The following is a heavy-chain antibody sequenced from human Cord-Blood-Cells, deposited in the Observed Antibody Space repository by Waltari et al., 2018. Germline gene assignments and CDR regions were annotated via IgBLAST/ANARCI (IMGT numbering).Heavy chain of an antibody. CDR3: ATNGGRFNGIDY. V-gene: IGHV1-24*01. CDR1: GYTPTELS. CDR2: FDPEDGET. Sequence: QVQLVQSGAEVKKPGASVKVSCKVSGYTPTELSIHWVQQAPGKGLEWMGGFDPEDGETIYAQKFQGRVTMTEDTSTDTAYMELSSLRSEDTAVYYCATNGGRFNGIDYWGQGTLVTVSS. J-gene: IGHJ4*02. D-gene: IGHD3-16*01.